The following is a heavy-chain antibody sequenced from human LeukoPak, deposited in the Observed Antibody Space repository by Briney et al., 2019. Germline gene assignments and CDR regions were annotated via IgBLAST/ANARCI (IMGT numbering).Heavy chain of an antibody. CDR2: IYYSGSA. D-gene: IGHD3-10*01. Sequence: SQTLSLTCSVSGGAIGSDGYYWNWIRQHPGKGLEWIGYIYYSGSASYNPSLKSRVTISVDTSKNQFSLRLSSVTAADTAVYYCARGSYYGFSGDSWGQGSLVTVSS. V-gene: IGHV4-31*03. J-gene: IGHJ4*02. CDR3: ARGSYYGFSGDS. CDR1: GGAIGSDGYY.